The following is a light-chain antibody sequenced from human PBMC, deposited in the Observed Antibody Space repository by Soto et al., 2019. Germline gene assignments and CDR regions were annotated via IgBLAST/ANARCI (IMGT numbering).Light chain of an antibody. CDR2: DVN. CDR3: TSYSSVSSHVV. J-gene: IGLJ2*01. CDR1: SSDIGGYDY. Sequence: QSVLTQPASVSGSPGQSITLSCTGTSSDIGGYDYVSWYQRHPGKAPKLIIYDVNNRPSGVSNRFSGSKSGNTASLTISGLQAEDDADYYGTSYSSVSSHVVFCGGTKLTVL. V-gene: IGLV2-14*01.